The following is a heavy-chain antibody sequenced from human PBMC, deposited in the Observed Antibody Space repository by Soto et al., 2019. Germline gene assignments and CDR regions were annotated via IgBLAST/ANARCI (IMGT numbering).Heavy chain of an antibody. J-gene: IGHJ6*02. CDR2: ISYDGSNK. Sequence: GGSLRLSCAASGFTFSSYAMHWVRRAPGKGLEWVAVISYDGSNKYYADSVKGRFTISRDNSKNTLYLQMNSLRAEDTAVYYCARALGWYYYYGMDVWGQGTTVTVSS. CDR3: ARALGWYYYYGMDV. V-gene: IGHV3-30-3*01. D-gene: IGHD2-15*01. CDR1: GFTFSSYA.